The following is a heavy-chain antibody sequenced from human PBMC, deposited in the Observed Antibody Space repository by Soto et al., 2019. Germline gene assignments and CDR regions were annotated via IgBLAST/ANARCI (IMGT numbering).Heavy chain of an antibody. J-gene: IGHJ4*02. CDR1: GGTFSSYA. Sequence: QVQLVQSGAEVRQPASSVKVSCKTSGGTFSSYAISWVRQAPGQGLEWMGGIVPIVDTSTYVQKFQGRVTIPADESTSTVYMELSSLRSDDTAVYYCVRVVAIPGYPDNWGQGTLVTVSS. CDR3: VRVVAIPGYPDN. CDR2: IVPIVDTS. V-gene: IGHV1-69*12. D-gene: IGHD5-12*01.